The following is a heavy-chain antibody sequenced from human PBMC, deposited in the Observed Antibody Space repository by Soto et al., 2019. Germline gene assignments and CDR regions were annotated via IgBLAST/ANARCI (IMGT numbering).Heavy chain of an antibody. V-gene: IGHV3-30*18. Sequence: SLRLSCAASGFNFSSYGMHWVRQVPGKGLEWVAVISYDGSNKYYADSVKGRFTISRDNSKNTLYLQMNSLRAEDTAVYYCAKVTAVAGTWFDPWGQGTLVTVS. D-gene: IGHD6-19*01. J-gene: IGHJ5*02. CDR2: ISYDGSNK. CDR3: AKVTAVAGTWFDP. CDR1: GFNFSSYG.